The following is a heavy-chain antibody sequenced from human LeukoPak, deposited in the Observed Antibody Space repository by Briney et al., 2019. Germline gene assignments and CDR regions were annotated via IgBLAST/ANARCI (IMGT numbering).Heavy chain of an antibody. D-gene: IGHD6-19*01. CDR1: GFTFDDYA. CDR3: AKDHSGWYLGWFDP. CDR2: ISWNSGSI. J-gene: IGHJ5*02. V-gene: IGHV3-9*03. Sequence: GRSLRLSCAASGFTFDDYAMHWVRQAPGKGLEWVSGISWNSGSIGYADSVKGRFTISRDNAKNSLYLQMNSLRTEDMALYYCAKDHSGWYLGWFDPWGQGTLVTVSS.